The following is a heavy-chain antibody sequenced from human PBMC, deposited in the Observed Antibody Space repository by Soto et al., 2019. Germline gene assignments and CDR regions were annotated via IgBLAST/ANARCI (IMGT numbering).Heavy chain of an antibody. CDR2: IKQDGSEK. CDR3: ARGVDSSRWCYCDGMDV. J-gene: IGHJ6*02. V-gene: IGHV3-7*01. D-gene: IGHD6-13*01. Sequence: GGSLRPSCAAFGFTFSSYWTSWVRQAPGKGLEWVANIKQDGSEKYYVDSVKGRFTISRDNAKNSLYLQRNSLRAEDRAGDYCARGVDSSRWCYCDGMDVWGQGTTVTVSS. CDR1: GFTFSSYW.